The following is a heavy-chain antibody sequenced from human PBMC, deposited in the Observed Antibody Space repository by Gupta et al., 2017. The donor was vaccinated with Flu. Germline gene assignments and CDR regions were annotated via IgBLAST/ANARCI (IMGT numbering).Heavy chain of an antibody. J-gene: IGHJ6*02. CDR2: ISSSSSYI. Sequence: SISSSSSYIYYADSVKGRFTISRDNAKNSLYLQMNSLRAEDTAVYYCARDRSFSPYNWNDERNDYYYYGMDVWGQGTTVTVSS. V-gene: IGHV3-21*01. D-gene: IGHD1-1*01. CDR3: ARDRSFSPYNWNDERNDYYYYGMDV.